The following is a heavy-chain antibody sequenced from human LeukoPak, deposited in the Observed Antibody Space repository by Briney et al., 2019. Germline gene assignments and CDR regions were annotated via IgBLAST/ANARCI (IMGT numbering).Heavy chain of an antibody. CDR2: ISGSGGST. CDR1: GFTFSSYA. Sequence: PGGSLRLSCAASGFTFSSYAMSWVRQAPGKGLEWVSAISGSGGSTYYADSVKGRFTISRDNSKNTLYLQMNSLRAEDTAVYYCAKDSRIYYDSSGHHLNWGQGTLVTVSS. V-gene: IGHV3-23*01. J-gene: IGHJ4*02. CDR3: AKDSRIYYDSSGHHLN. D-gene: IGHD3-22*01.